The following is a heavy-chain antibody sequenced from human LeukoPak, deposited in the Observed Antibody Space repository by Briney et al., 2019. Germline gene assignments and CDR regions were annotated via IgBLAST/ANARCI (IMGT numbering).Heavy chain of an antibody. J-gene: IGHJ5*02. V-gene: IGHV4-59*01. Sequence: SETLSLTCTVSGGPITSYYWSWIRQPPGKGPEWIGYIYYSGSTNYNPSLKSRVTISVDTSKNQFSLKLSSVTAADTAVYYCARGGVNYKIAGPWGQGALVTVSS. CDR1: GGPITSYY. CDR2: IYYSGST. CDR3: ARGGVNYKIAGP. D-gene: IGHD3-10*01.